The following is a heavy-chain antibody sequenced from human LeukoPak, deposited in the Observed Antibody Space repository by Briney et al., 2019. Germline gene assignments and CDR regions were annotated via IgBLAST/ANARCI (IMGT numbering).Heavy chain of an antibody. J-gene: IGHJ4*02. CDR1: GFTFSGSA. D-gene: IGHD4-23*01. Sequence: PGGSLRLSCAASGFTFSGSAMHWVRQASGKGLERVGRIRSKANSYATAYAASVKGRFTISRDDSKNTAYLQMNSLKTEDTAVYYCTRHGDYGGNFHLFDYWGQGTLVTVSS. CDR3: TRHGDYGGNFHLFDY. CDR2: IRSKANSYAT. V-gene: IGHV3-73*01.